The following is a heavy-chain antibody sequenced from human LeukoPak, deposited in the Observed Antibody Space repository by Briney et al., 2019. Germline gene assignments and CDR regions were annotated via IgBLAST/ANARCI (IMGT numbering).Heavy chain of an antibody. CDR2: IYYSGST. CDR3: ARGGRSGFWSGYYHFDY. V-gene: IGHV4-39*07. D-gene: IGHD3-3*01. J-gene: IGHJ4*02. Sequence: SETLSLTCTVSGGSISSSNYYWGWIRQPPGKGLEWIGSIYYSGSTFYNPSLKSRVTISVDTSKNQFSLKLSSVTAADTAVYYCARGGRSGFWSGYYHFDYWGQGTLVTVSS. CDR1: GGSISSSNYY.